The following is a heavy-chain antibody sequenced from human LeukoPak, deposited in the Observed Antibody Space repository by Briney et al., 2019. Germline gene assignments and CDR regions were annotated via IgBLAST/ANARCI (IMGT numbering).Heavy chain of an antibody. D-gene: IGHD3-22*01. Sequence: SVKVSCKASGGTFSSYAISWVRQAPGQGLEWMGRIIPILGIANYAQKFQSRVTITADKSTSTAYMELNSLRSEDTAVYYCARDRYIEAKQSPPPKYYYDSSGEGHYFDYWGQGTLVTVSS. V-gene: IGHV1-69*04. J-gene: IGHJ4*02. CDR2: IIPILGIA. CDR1: GGTFSSYA. CDR3: ARDRYIEAKQSPPPKYYYDSSGEGHYFDY.